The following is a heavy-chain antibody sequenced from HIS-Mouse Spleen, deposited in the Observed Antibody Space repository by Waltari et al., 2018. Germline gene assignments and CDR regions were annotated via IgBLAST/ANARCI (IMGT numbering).Heavy chain of an antibody. J-gene: IGHJ4*02. Sequence: QVTLRESGPALVKPTQTLTLTCTFSGFSPSTSGMCVSWHRPPPGKALEWLARIDWDDDKYYSTSLKTRLTISRDTSKNQVVLTMTNMDPLDTATYYCARIAEGYTSGWYAFDYWGQGTLVTVSS. D-gene: IGHD6-19*01. CDR3: ARIAEGYTSGWYAFDY. V-gene: IGHV2-70*15. CDR1: GFSPSTSGMC. CDR2: IDWDDDK.